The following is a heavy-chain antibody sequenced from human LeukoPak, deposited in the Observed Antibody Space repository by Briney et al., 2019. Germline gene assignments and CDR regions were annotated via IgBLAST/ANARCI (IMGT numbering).Heavy chain of an antibody. CDR1: GFTFSSYW. CDR2: IKQDGSGK. J-gene: IGHJ4*02. Sequence: GGSLRLSCAASGFTFSSYWMSWVRQAPGKGLEWVANIKQDGSGKYYVDSVKGRFTISRDNAKNSLYLQMNSLRAEDTAVYYCARDGYYYDSSGYWADWGQGTLVTVSS. V-gene: IGHV3-7*01. D-gene: IGHD3-22*01. CDR3: ARDGYYYDSSGYWAD.